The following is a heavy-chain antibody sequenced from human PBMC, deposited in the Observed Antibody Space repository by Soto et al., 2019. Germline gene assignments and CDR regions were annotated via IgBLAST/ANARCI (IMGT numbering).Heavy chain of an antibody. J-gene: IGHJ6*02. D-gene: IGHD6-13*01. CDR2: ISGSGGST. Sequence: GGSLRLSCAASGFTFSSYAMSWVRQAPGKGLEWVSAISGSGGSTYYADSVKGRFTISRDNSKNTLYLQMNSLRAEDTAVYYCAKDDPGYSSGWYSLPRLYCGMDAWGQGTTVTVSS. V-gene: IGHV3-23*01. CDR1: GFTFSSYA. CDR3: AKDDPGYSSGWYSLPRLYCGMDA.